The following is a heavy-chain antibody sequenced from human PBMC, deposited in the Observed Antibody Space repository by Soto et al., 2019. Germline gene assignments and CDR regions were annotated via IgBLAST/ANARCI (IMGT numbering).Heavy chain of an antibody. J-gene: IGHJ6*01. Sequence: PSETLSLTSTVSVGSVSSTIYSWGWIRQSPGKGLEWIATIYSAENTYYHPSLLSRVTISVDTSMNEFSLRLSSVTAADTAVYYCAMVDNYVTPPPQDVWGQGTTDTGSS. CDR1: VGSVSSTIYS. CDR3: AMVDNYVTPPPQDV. V-gene: IGHV4-39*01. D-gene: IGHD3-16*01. CDR2: IYSAENT.